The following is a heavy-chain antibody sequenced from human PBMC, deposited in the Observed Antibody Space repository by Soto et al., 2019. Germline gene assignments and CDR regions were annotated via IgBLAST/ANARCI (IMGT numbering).Heavy chain of an antibody. CDR2: ISYDGSNK. CDR1: GFTFSSYG. D-gene: IGHD5-12*01. Sequence: QVQLVESGGGVVQPGRSLRLSCAASGFTFSSYGMHWVRQAPGKGLEWVAVISYDGSNKYYADSVKGRFTISRDNSKNPLYLQMISLRAEDTAVYYCAKAPYSGYEIDYWGQGALVTVSS. V-gene: IGHV3-30*18. J-gene: IGHJ4*02. CDR3: AKAPYSGYEIDY.